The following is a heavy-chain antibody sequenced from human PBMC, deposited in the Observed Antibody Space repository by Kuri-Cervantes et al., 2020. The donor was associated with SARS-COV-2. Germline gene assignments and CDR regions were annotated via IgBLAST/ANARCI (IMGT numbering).Heavy chain of an antibody. V-gene: IGHV2-70*12. CDR2: IDWDDDK. CDR1: GFSLSTSGMC. D-gene: IGHD6-13*01. J-gene: IGHJ4*02. CDR3: AHRRIGGIAAPYFDY. Sequence: SGPTLVKPTQTLTLTCTFSGFSLSTSGMCVSWIRQPPGKALEWLARIDWDDDKYYSTSLKTRLTISKDTSKNQVVLTMTNMDPVDTATYYCAHRRIGGIAAPYFDYWGQGTLVTVSS.